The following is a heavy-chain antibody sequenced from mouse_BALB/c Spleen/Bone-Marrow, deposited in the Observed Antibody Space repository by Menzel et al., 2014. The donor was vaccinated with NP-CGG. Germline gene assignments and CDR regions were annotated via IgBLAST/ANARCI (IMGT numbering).Heavy chain of an antibody. Sequence: EVELMESGGGLVKPGGSLKLSCSASGFTFSSSIMSWVRQTPEKRLEWVATISTGGTYTYYPDSVKGRFTISRDNAKNTLYLQMSSLKSEDTAIYYCSRGYGNCFDYWGQGTTLTVSS. D-gene: IGHD2-10*02. V-gene: IGHV5-6-4*01. CDR1: GFTFSSSI. CDR2: ISTGGTYT. CDR3: SRGYGNCFDY. J-gene: IGHJ2*01.